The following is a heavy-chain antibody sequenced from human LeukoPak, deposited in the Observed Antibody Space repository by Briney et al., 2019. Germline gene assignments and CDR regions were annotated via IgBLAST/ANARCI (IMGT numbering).Heavy chain of an antibody. CDR1: GFIFSSYE. Sequence: PGGSLRLSCAASGFIFSSYEMNWVRQAPGKGLEWVSYISSSGTPIYYTDSVKGRFTVSRDNAKNSLYLQMNRLTAEDTTVYYCVRDKADGNYSPYFDSWGQGTLVTVSS. V-gene: IGHV3-48*03. D-gene: IGHD2-15*01. CDR2: ISSSGTPI. CDR3: VRDKADGNYSPYFDS. J-gene: IGHJ4*02.